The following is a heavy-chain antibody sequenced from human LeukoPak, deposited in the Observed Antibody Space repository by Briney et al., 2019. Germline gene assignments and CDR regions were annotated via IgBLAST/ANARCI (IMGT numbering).Heavy chain of an antibody. CDR2: ILSDSGTTI. D-gene: IGHD1-14*01. CDR3: VRGTSHPV. J-gene: IGHJ3*01. CDR1: GFTFSSYT. V-gene: IGHV3-48*04. Sequence: QAGGSLRLSCATSGFTFSSYTMNWVRQAPGKGLEWISSILSDSGTTIHYADSVKGRFTISRDDAKNSLYLQMNSLRVEDTAVYYCVRGTSHPVWGQGTTVTVSS.